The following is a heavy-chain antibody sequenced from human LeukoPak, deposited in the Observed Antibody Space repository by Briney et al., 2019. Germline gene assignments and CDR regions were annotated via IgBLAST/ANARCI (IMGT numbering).Heavy chain of an antibody. Sequence: SETLSLTCNVSGDSIPSYYWTWIRQPPGKGLEWIGYIYYSGSTKYNPSLKSRVTMSVDTSKNQLSLKLTSVTAADTAVYYCARDLGSTYGWFDFWGQGTLVTVSS. CDR1: GDSIPSYY. D-gene: IGHD4-11*01. CDR3: ARDLGSTYGWFDF. CDR2: IYYSGST. V-gene: IGHV4-59*01. J-gene: IGHJ5*01.